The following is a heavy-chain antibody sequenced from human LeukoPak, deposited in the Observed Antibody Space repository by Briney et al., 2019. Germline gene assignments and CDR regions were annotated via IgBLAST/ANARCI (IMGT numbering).Heavy chain of an antibody. D-gene: IGHD3-16*01. Sequence: SETLSLTCAVYGGSFSGYYWSWIRQPPGKGLEWIGYVYYSGSTNYNPSLKSRVTISIDTSNNQFSLKLSSVTAADTAVYYCAGEMGNRFDPWGQGTLVIVSS. CDR1: GGSFSGYY. V-gene: IGHV4-59*01. J-gene: IGHJ5*02. CDR3: AGEMGNRFDP. CDR2: VYYSGST.